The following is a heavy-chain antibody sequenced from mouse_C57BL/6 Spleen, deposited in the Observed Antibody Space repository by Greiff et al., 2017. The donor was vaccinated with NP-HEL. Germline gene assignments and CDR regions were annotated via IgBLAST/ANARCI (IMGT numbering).Heavy chain of an antibody. CDR1: GYTFTDYN. CDR2: IDPNNGGT. CDR3: ARPSTGSYWYFDV. Sequence: EVQLQQSGPELVKPGASVKIPCKASGYTFTDYNMDWVKQSHGKSLEWIGDIDPNNGGTIYNQKFKGKATLTVDKSSSTAYMELRSLTSEDTAVYYCARPSTGSYWYFDVWVTGTTVTVSS. J-gene: IGHJ1*03. V-gene: IGHV1-18*01. D-gene: IGHD4-1*02.